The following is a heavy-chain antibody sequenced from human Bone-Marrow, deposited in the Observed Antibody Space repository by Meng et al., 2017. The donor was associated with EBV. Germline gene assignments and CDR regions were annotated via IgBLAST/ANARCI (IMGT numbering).Heavy chain of an antibody. D-gene: IGHD1-1*01. CDR3: ARGGGTTSPFDY. Sequence: SGAELKKPRASVKVSCKASGYTFTDYFMHWVRQAPGQGLEWMGRINPYIGGTNYAQKFLGRVTMTSDTSIRTAYMELSSLRSDDTAVYYCARGGGTTSPFDYWGQGTLVTVSS. J-gene: IGHJ4*02. CDR1: GYTFTDYF. CDR2: INPYIGGT. V-gene: IGHV1-2*06.